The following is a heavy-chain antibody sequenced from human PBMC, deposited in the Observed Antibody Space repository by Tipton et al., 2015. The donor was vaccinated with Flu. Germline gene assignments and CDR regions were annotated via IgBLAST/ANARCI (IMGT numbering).Heavy chain of an antibody. Sequence: QLVQSGGEVKKPGASVQVSCKASGYSFTNYAISWVRQAPGQGLEWMGWISPYTGGTNYAQNFQGRVTMTTEISTTAVYMDLRNLRSHDTAVYYCARGPVVPLKLNGYFDSWGQGTLVTVSS. CDR2: ISPYTGGT. D-gene: IGHD3-22*01. V-gene: IGHV1-18*01. CDR3: ARGPVVPLKLNGYFDS. CDR1: GYSFTNYA. J-gene: IGHJ4*02.